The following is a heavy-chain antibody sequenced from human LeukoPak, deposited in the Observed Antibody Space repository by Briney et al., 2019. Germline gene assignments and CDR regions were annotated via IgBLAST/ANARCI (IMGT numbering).Heavy chain of an antibody. D-gene: IGHD3-22*01. J-gene: IGHJ4*02. V-gene: IGHV3-30*04. CDR3: AREEYYHDSSGYYPVYYFDH. CDR2: ISYDGSNK. Sequence: PGGSLRLSCAASGFTFSSYPMHWVRQAPGKGLEWVAIISYDGSNKHYADSVKGRFTISRDNSKNTVSLQMDSLRAEGTAVYYCAREEYYHDSSGYYPVYYFDHWGQGTLVTGSS. CDR1: GFTFSSYP.